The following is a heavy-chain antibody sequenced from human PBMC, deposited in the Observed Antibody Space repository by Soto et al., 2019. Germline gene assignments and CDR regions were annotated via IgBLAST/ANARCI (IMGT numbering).Heavy chain of an antibody. CDR1: GFTFSSYA. Sequence: EVQLLESGGGLVQPGGSLRLSCAASGFTFSSYAMSWVRQAPGKGLEWVSAISGSGGSTYYADSVKGRFTISRDNSKNTLYLQINSLRAEDTAVYYCAKTEYGSGSYSSIDYWGQGTLVTVSS. V-gene: IGHV3-23*01. J-gene: IGHJ4*02. D-gene: IGHD3-10*01. CDR3: AKTEYGSGSYSSIDY. CDR2: ISGSGGST.